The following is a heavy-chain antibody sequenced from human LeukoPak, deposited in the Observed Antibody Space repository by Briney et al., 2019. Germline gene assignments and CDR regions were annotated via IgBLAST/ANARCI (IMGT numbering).Heavy chain of an antibody. CDR3: ARAHPQYYYYGMDV. Sequence: SETLSLTCAVYGGSFSGYYWSWIRQPPGKGLEWIGEINHSGSTNYNPSLKSRVTISVDTSKNQFSLKLSSVTAADTAVYYCARAHPQYYYYGMDVWGQGTTVTVSS. V-gene: IGHV4-34*01. CDR2: INHSGST. J-gene: IGHJ6*02. CDR1: GGSFSGYY.